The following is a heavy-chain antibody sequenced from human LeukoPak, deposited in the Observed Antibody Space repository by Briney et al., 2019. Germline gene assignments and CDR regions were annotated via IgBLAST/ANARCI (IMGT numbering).Heavy chain of an antibody. V-gene: IGHV4-30-2*01. CDR3: ARGHGSYDSSGYYYGYYYYGMDV. J-gene: IGHJ6*02. CDR1: GGSISSGGYS. D-gene: IGHD3-22*01. Sequence: SQTLSLTCAVSGGSISSGGYSWSWIRQPPGKGLEWIGYIYHSGSTYYNPSLKSRVTISVDTSKNQFSLKLSSVTAADTAVYYCARGHGSYDSSGYYYGYYYYGMDVWGQGTTVTVSS. CDR2: IYHSGST.